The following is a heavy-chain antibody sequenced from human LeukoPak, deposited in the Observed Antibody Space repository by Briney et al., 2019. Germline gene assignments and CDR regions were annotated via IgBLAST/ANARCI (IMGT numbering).Heavy chain of an antibody. J-gene: IGHJ4*02. D-gene: IGHD6-13*01. CDR2: ISSSSSYI. Sequence: GGSLRLSCAASGFTFRNYAMSWVRQAPGKGLEWVSSISSSSSYIYYADSVKGRFTISRDNAKNSLYLQMNSLRAEDTAVYYCARDEQQLASFDYWGQGTLVTVSS. V-gene: IGHV3-21*01. CDR3: ARDEQQLASFDY. CDR1: GFTFRNYA.